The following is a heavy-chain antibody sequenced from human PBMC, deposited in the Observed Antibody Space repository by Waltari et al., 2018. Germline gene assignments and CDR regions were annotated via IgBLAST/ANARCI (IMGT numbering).Heavy chain of an antibody. J-gene: IGHJ4*02. V-gene: IGHV1-2*02. CDR3: ARVFRRGYYYDSSGYYNY. Sequence: QVQLVQSGAEVKKPGASVKVSCKASGYTFTGDYMHWVRTAPGQGLGWMGWINPNSGGTNYAQKFQGRVTMTRDTSISTAYMELSRLRSDDTTVYYCARVFRRGYYYDSSGYYNYWGQGTLVTVSS. CDR1: GYTFTGDY. D-gene: IGHD3-22*01. CDR2: INPNSGGT.